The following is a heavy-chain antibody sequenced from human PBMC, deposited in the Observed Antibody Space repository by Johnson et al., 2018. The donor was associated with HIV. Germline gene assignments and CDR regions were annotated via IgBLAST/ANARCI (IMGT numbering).Heavy chain of an antibody. J-gene: IGHJ3*01. Sequence: QVQLVESGGGVVQPGRSLRLSCAGSGFTFSSYAMHWVRQPPGKGLEWVAVISYDGRNQQYAESVKGRFTISRDNYKNTLYLQMSSVRPEDTAVYYWARDLAPRPPARLDVFDVWGQGTMVTVS. V-gene: IGHV3-30-3*01. D-gene: IGHD2-15*01. CDR3: ARDLAPRPPARLDVFDV. CDR1: GFTFSSYA. CDR2: ISYDGRNQ.